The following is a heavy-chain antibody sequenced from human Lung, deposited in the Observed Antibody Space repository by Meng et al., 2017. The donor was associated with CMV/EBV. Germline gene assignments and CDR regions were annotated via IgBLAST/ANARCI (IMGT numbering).Heavy chain of an antibody. CDR3: ANLGRTIRDY. J-gene: IGHJ4*02. V-gene: IGHV3-23*01. D-gene: IGHD4/OR15-4a*01. CDR2: ISTSGGDT. Sequence: GESLKISCAASGFTFSSHALSWVRQAPGKGLEWVSSISTSGGDTYHADSVKGRFTISRDNSKKTLYLQMNSLRAEDTAVYYCANLGRTIRDYWGQGPLVTDSS. CDR1: GFTFSSHA.